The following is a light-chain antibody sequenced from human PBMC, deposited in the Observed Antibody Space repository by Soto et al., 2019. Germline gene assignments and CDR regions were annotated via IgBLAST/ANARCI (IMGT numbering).Light chain of an antibody. Sequence: EIVLTQSPGTLSLSPGERATLSCRASQSVGSNYLAWYQQKPGQAPRLLISGASSRATGIPDRFSGSGSETDFRLTISRLEPEDFAVYYCQQYGTSRTFGQGTKVEIK. V-gene: IGKV3-20*01. CDR3: QQYGTSRT. CDR1: QSVGSNY. CDR2: GAS. J-gene: IGKJ1*01.